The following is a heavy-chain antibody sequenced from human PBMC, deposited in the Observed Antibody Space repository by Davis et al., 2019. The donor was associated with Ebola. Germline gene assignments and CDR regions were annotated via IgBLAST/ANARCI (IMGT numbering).Heavy chain of an antibody. Sequence: ASVKVSCKASGYTLTNYYMHRVRQAPGQGLEWMGMINPNDGRTIYAQKFQGRVTVTRDTSTTTVYMDLSSLRSEDTALYYCTTPGGQDSGYDVFDIWGQGTMVTVSS. CDR3: TTPGGQDSGYDVFDI. CDR2: INPNDGRT. V-gene: IGHV1-46*03. D-gene: IGHD5-12*01. CDR1: GYTLTNYY. J-gene: IGHJ3*02.